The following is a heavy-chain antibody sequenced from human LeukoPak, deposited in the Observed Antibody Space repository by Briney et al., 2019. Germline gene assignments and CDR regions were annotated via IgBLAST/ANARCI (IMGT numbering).Heavy chain of an antibody. V-gene: IGHV3-23*01. D-gene: IGHD1-26*01. J-gene: IGHJ4*02. Sequence: GGSLRLSCAASGFTFSSYAMSWVRQAPGKGLEWVSAISGSGGSTYYADSVKGRFTISRDNAQNSLYLQMNSLRAEDTAVYYCARGVIVGATRYFDYWGQGILVTVSS. CDR3: ARGVIVGATRYFDY. CDR2: ISGSGGST. CDR1: GFTFSSYA.